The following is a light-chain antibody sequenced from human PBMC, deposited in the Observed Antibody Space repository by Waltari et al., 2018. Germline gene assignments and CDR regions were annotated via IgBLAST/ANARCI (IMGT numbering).Light chain of an antibody. Sequence: EIVLTQSPTYLSVSPGEGTTLSCRASQRVSNNLAWYQQKPGQAPRLLVYDASTRATGFPARFSGSGSGTEFTLTISSLQSEDFAVYYCQQYSDWPYTFGQGTKVGIK. CDR1: QRVSNN. CDR2: DAS. J-gene: IGKJ2*01. V-gene: IGKV3-15*01. CDR3: QQYSDWPYT.